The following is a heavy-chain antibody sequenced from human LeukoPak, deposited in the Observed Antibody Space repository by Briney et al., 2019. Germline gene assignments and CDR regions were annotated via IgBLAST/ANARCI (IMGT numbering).Heavy chain of an antibody. CDR2: INSDGSST. CDR3: ARVEAMDLYYYYGLDV. J-gene: IGHJ6*02. D-gene: IGHD5-18*01. V-gene: IGHV3-74*01. Sequence: GGSLRLSCAASGFTFSSYWMHWVRQAPGKGLVWVSRINSDGSSTSYADSVKGRFTISRGNAKNTLYLQMNSLRAEDTAVYYCARVEAMDLYYYYGLDVWGQGTTVTVSS. CDR1: GFTFSSYW.